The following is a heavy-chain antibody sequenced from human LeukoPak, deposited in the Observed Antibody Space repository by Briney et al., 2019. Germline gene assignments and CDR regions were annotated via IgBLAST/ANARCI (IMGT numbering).Heavy chain of an antibody. D-gene: IGHD5-18*01. CDR1: GFTFSSYN. J-gene: IGHJ4*02. Sequence: PGGSLRLSCAASGFTFSSYNINWVRQAPGKGLEWVSSISSSSTYMYYADSVKGRFTISRGNAKNSLYLQMNSLRAEDMAVYYCARERGYSFGYSDYWGQGTLVTVSS. V-gene: IGHV3-21*01. CDR2: ISSSSTYM. CDR3: ARERGYSFGYSDY.